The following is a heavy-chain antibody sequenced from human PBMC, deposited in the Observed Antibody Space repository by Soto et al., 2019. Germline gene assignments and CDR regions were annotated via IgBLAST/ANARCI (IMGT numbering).Heavy chain of an antibody. CDR2: FYYSGST. Sequence: LSLTCTVSGGSISSSSYYLCWIRQPPGKGLEWIGSFYYSGSTYYNPSLKSRVTISVDTSKNQFSLKLSSVTAADTAVYYCARHTPAISISDHWGQGTLVTVSS. CDR1: GGSISSSSYY. V-gene: IGHV4-39*01. CDR3: ARHTPAISISDH. J-gene: IGHJ4*02. D-gene: IGHD2-15*01.